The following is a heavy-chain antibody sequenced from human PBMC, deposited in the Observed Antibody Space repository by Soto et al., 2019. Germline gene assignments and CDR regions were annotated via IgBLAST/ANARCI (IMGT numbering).Heavy chain of an antibody. CDR1: GFSCSSFA. D-gene: IGHD3-10*01. CDR3: ARDRSPMAPYSYYYYGMDV. Sequence: GGSLRLSCAASGFSCSSFAMHWVRQAPGKGLEWVAITSYDGSNKYYADSVKGRFTISRDNSKNTLYLQMNSLRLEDTAVYYCARDRSPMAPYSYYYYGMDVWGQGTTVTVSS. J-gene: IGHJ6*02. CDR2: TSYDGSNK. V-gene: IGHV3-30-3*01.